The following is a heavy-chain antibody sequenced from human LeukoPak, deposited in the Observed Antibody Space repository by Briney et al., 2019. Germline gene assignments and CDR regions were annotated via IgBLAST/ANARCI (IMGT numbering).Heavy chain of an antibody. CDR2: ISSSSSYI. J-gene: IGHJ6*03. Sequence: PGGSLRLSCAASGFTFSSYSMNWVRQAPGKGLEWVSSISSSSSYIYYADSVKGRFTISRDNAKNSLYLQMNSLRAEDTAVYYCARDTGATYYYYYMDVWGKGTTVTVSS. CDR3: ARDTGATYYYYYMDV. D-gene: IGHD1-26*01. V-gene: IGHV3-21*01. CDR1: GFTFSSYS.